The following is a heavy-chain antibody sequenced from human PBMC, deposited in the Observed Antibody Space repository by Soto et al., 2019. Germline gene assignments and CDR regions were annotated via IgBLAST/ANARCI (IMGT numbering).Heavy chain of an antibody. J-gene: IGHJ4*02. V-gene: IGHV1-18*01. D-gene: IGHD3-10*01. CDR3: AMGTYGSGSYYNGLDFDY. CDR1: GYTFTSYG. CDR2: ISAYNGNT. Sequence: QVQLVQSGAEVKKPGASVKVSCKASGYTFTSYGISWVRQAPGQGLEWMGWISAYNGNTNYAQKLQGRVTMTTDTSTSTDYKEKRRLRSDDTAVYYCAMGTYGSGSYYNGLDFDYWGQGTLVTVSS.